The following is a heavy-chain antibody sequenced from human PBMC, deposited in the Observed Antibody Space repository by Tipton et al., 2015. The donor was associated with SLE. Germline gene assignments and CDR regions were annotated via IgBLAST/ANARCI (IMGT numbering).Heavy chain of an antibody. Sequence: TLSLTCAVYGGSFSDYSWSWIRQPPGKGLEWIGEINHSGSTNYNPPLKSRVTISIDTSKNQFSLRLSSVTAADTAVYYCARDCTTGVCYMTSFDYWGQGTLVTVSP. J-gene: IGHJ4*02. CDR1: GGSFSDYS. D-gene: IGHD2-8*01. V-gene: IGHV4-34*01. CDR3: ARDCTTGVCYMTSFDY. CDR2: INHSGST.